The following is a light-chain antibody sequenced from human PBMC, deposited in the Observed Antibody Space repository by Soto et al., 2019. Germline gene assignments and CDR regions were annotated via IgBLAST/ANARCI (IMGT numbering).Light chain of an antibody. CDR3: QYLKSFPLT. J-gene: IGKJ4*01. CDR2: LAS. CDR1: QGIRNY. V-gene: IGKV1-9*01. Sequence: IQLNQSPYSLSASVGDRVTITCRASQGIRNYLAWYQQKPGKAPNLLIYLASTLQGGVPSRFSGSGSGTDFSLTISSLQPADVATYSCQYLKSFPLTFGGGTKVELK.